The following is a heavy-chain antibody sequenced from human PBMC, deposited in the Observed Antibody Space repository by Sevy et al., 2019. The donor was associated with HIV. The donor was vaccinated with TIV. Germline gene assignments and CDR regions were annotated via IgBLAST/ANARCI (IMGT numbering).Heavy chain of an antibody. CDR3: ARTRAYGGSFYFDY. Sequence: SETLSLTCTVSGASISSDDYYWSWIRQPPGKGLEWIGYIFYSGSTDYTPSLKSRVTIVQDTSKNQFSLRLCSVTAADTAVYYCARTRAYGGSFYFDYWGQGTLVTVSS. D-gene: IGHD4-17*01. CDR1: GASISSDDYY. V-gene: IGHV4-30-4*01. J-gene: IGHJ4*02. CDR2: IFYSGST.